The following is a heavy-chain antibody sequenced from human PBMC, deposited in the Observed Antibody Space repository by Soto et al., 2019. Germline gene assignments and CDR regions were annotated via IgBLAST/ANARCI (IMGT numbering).Heavy chain of an antibody. V-gene: IGHV1-18*01. CDR2: ISAYNGNT. CDR1: CYTFTNFG. Sequence: SVKVTSKASCYTFTNFGISWVRQAPGQGLEWMGWISAYNGNTKYSQKFRGRVTMTRDTSASPDYMELSRLTSDDTAMYYCARNKITGILDYSAQGALVTVSS. D-gene: IGHD1-20*01. CDR3: ARNKITGILDY. J-gene: IGHJ4*02.